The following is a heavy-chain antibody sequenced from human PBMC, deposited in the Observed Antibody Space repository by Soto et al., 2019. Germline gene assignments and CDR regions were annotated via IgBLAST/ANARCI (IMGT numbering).Heavy chain of an antibody. CDR3: AGSPYAKGGFFDY. CDR2: VYHIGGT. J-gene: IGHJ4*02. CDR1: GGSISSPNW. V-gene: IGHV4-4*02. Sequence: QVQLQESGPGLVKPSGTLSLTCGVSGGSISSPNWWAWVRQPPGKGLEWIGDVYHIGGTNYNPSLNSRVTISVEKSKNPFSLKRSSVTAADTAIYFCAGSPYAKGGFFDYWGQGTLVTVSS.